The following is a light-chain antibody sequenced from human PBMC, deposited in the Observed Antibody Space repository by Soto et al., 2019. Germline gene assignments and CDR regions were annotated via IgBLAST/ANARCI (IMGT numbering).Light chain of an antibody. V-gene: IGKV1-33*01. Sequence: DIQMTQSPSSLSASVGDRVTITCRASQDISNFLNWYQQKPGKAPKLLIYDASKLEAGVPLRFSGSGYGTDFTFIISRLQPEDIATYYCKEYDNPPRRLTFGGGNKVDI. CDR1: QDISNF. CDR3: KEYDNPPRRLT. CDR2: DAS. J-gene: IGKJ4*02.